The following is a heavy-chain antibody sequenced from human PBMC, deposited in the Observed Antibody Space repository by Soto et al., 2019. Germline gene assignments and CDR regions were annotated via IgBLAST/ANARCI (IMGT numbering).Heavy chain of an antibody. Sequence: DVQLLESGGCLVQPGGSLSLACEASGFTFSDHGMSWVRQAPGKGLEWVAAISGSVGSTYYANSVKGRFTISRDNSKNTLFLQMNSLRDEDTAVYYCAKDRTIAARNYDAWGQGALVTVSS. CDR1: GFTFSDHG. D-gene: IGHD6-6*01. CDR2: ISGSVGST. CDR3: AKDRTIAARNYDA. J-gene: IGHJ5*02. V-gene: IGHV3-23*01.